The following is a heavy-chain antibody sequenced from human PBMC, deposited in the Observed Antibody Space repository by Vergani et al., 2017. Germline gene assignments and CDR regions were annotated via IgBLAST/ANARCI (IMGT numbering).Heavy chain of an antibody. CDR2: VYWNDDE. Sequence: QITLGESGPTLVKPTQTLPLTCTFSGFSLPTGGEGVGWIRQPPGRALEWLAFVYWNDDERYSPSLKSRVTITKDTSKNEVILTMATMDPVDTATYYCVHRLGYFDWDGAFDVWGPGTMVTVSS. J-gene: IGHJ3*01. V-gene: IGHV2-5*01. CDR1: GFSLPTGGEG. D-gene: IGHD3-9*01. CDR3: VHRLGYFDWDGAFDV.